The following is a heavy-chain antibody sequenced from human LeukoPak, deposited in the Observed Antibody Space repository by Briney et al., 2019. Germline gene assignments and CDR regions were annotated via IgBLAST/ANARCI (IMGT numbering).Heavy chain of an antibody. CDR3: ATAVNNYDFWSGYY. Sequence: PGGSLRLSCAASGFTVSSNYMSWVRQAPGKGLEWVSVIYSGGSTYYADSVKGRFTISRDHSKNTLYLQMNSLRAEDTAVYYCATAVNNYDFWSGYYWGQGTLVTVSS. CDR2: IYSGGST. J-gene: IGHJ4*02. CDR1: GFTVSSNY. D-gene: IGHD3-3*01. V-gene: IGHV3-53*01.